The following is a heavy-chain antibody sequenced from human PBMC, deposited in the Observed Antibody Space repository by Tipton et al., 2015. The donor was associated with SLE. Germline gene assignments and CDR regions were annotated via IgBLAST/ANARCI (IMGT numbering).Heavy chain of an antibody. CDR1: GFTFSSYE. Sequence: GSLRLSCAASGFTFSSYEMNWVRRAPGKGLEWVSYISVRGNIIYYADSVKGRFTISRDNAKNSLYLQMSSLRAEDTAVYYCARVGRYCSGDPCHSDYWGQGTLVTVSS. J-gene: IGHJ4*02. V-gene: IGHV3-48*03. CDR3: ARVGRYCSGDPCHSDY. CDR2: ISVRGNII. D-gene: IGHD2-15*01.